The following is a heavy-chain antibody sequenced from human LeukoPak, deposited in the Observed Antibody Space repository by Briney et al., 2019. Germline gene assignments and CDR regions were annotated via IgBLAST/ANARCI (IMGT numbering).Heavy chain of an antibody. Sequence: GGSLTLSCAASGFTFSIYGMHWLRQAPGKGLEWVAFIRYDGSNKYYRDSVKGRFTISRDNSKNTLDLQMNSLRTEDTAVYYCAQDNGDYSAYFQNWGQGTLVTVSS. J-gene: IGHJ1*01. CDR1: GFTFSIYG. CDR3: AQDNGDYSAYFQN. V-gene: IGHV3-30*02. CDR2: IRYDGSNK. D-gene: IGHD4-17*01.